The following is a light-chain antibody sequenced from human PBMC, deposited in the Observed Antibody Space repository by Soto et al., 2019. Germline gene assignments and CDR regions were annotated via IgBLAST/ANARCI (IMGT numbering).Light chain of an antibody. V-gene: IGKV3-11*01. CDR1: QSITIY. CDR2: DAS. CDR3: DQRSSWSLT. J-gene: IGKJ4*01. Sequence: DIVLTQSPATLSSSLWERATITCRASQSITIYLAWYQQKPGQPPRLLIHDASHMATGIPDRFGGSGSGTDFTLTICNLETEEFAVYYCDQRSSWSLTFGGGTRWIS.